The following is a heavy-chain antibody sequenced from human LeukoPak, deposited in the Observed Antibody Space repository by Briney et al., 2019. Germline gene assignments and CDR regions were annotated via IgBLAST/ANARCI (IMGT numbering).Heavy chain of an antibody. CDR3: ATTQQWLASYY. D-gene: IGHD6-19*01. Sequence: PSETLSLTCTFSGGSISSYYWNWFRQPPGKGLEWIGSFYNSGSTSYNPSLGGRVTISLDTSKNLFSLKLTSVTAADSAIYYCATTQQWLASYYWGQGTLVTVSS. J-gene: IGHJ4*02. V-gene: IGHV4-59*08. CDR2: FYNSGST. CDR1: GGSISSYY.